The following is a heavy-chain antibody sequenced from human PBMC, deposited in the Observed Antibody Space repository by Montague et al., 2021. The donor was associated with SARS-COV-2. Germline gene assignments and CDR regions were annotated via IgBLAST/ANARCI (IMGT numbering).Heavy chain of an antibody. CDR1: GFSLTTSGVS. CDR3: THYRPSTGGT. J-gene: IGHJ5*02. D-gene: IGHD3-16*01. CDR2: IYWDDDK. V-gene: IGHV2-5*02. Sequence: PALVKPTQTLTPTCTFSGFSLTTSGVSVNWTRQPPGKALEWLALIYWDDDKRYSSSLGSRLTITKDTSKNQVVLTMTNMDPVDTATYFCTHYRPSTGGTWGQGALVTVPS.